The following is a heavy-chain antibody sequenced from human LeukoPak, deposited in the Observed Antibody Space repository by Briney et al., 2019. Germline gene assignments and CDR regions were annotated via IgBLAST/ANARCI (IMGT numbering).Heavy chain of an antibody. CDR3: ARRVLYGSGSYYEQ. V-gene: IGHV4-59*08. D-gene: IGHD3-10*01. Sequence: PSETLSLTCTVSGGSISSYYWSWIRQPPGKGLEWIGYIYYSGSTNYNSSLKSRVTISVDTSKNQFSLKLSSVTAADTAVYYCARRVLYGSGSYYEQWGQGTLVTVSS. CDR1: GGSISSYY. J-gene: IGHJ4*02. CDR2: IYYSGST.